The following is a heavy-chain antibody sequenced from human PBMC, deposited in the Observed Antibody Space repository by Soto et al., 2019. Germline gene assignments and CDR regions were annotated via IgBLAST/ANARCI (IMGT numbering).Heavy chain of an antibody. Sequence: GGSLRLSCVASGFSFSDSAMFWVRQAPGKGLEWVSTISYHSIGTHYADSVKGRFTISRDNSKDTVWLQMNGLRAEDTAVYYCAKDPSTGPADFWGQGTLVTVSS. CDR3: AKDPSTGPADF. V-gene: IGHV3-23*01. J-gene: IGHJ4*02. CDR1: GFSFSDSA. D-gene: IGHD3-9*01. CDR2: ISYHSIGT.